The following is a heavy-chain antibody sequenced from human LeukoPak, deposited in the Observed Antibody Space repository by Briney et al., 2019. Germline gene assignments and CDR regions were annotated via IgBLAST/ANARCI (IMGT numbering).Heavy chain of an antibody. V-gene: IGHV3-30*18. D-gene: IGHD2-15*01. Sequence: GRSLRLSCAASRCTFSSYGMHWVSQAPGKGLEWVAVISYDGSNKYYADSVKGRFTISRDNSKNTLYLQMNSLRAEDTAVYYCAKYCSGGSCLFDYWGQGTLFTVSS. J-gene: IGHJ4*02. CDR2: ISYDGSNK. CDR3: AKYCSGGSCLFDY. CDR1: RCTFSSYG.